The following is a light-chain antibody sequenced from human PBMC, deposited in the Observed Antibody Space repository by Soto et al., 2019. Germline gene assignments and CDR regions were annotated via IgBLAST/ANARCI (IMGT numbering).Light chain of an antibody. CDR3: QQYGSSPAT. Sequence: EIVLTQSPGTLSLSPGERVTLSCRASQSVSSSYLAWYQQKPGQSPRLLIYGPSSRATGIPDRFSGSGSGTDFTLTISRLEPEDFAVYYCQQYGSSPATFGQGTKVDI. CDR1: QSVSSSY. J-gene: IGKJ1*01. CDR2: GPS. V-gene: IGKV3-20*01.